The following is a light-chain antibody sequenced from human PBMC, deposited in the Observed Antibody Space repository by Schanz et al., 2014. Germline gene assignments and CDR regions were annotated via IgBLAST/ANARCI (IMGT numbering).Light chain of an antibody. Sequence: DIQMTQSPSSLSASVGDRVTITCRASQSIGIYLNWYQQRPGKAPRLLIYSSFTLQSGVPSRFSGSGSGTDFTLTISSLQPEDFATYYCQQTSSVHISFGGGTKVEI. V-gene: IGKV1-39*01. J-gene: IGKJ4*01. CDR1: QSIGIY. CDR3: QQTSSVHIS. CDR2: SSF.